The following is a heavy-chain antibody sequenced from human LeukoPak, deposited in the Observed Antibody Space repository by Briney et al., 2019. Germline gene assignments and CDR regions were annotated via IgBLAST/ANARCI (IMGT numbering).Heavy chain of an antibody. CDR2: ISSSGSAT. J-gene: IGHJ4*02. CDR1: GFTFSSYS. V-gene: IGHV3-48*02. D-gene: IGHD2-21*01. CDR3: ARGFCLNCVCFPGVY. Sequence: GGSLRLSCAASGFTFSSYSMSWVRQAPGKGLEWISYISSSGSATSHADSVKGRFTISRDSAKNSLYLQMNSLRDEDTAVYYCARGFCLNCVCFPGVYWGQGILVTVSS.